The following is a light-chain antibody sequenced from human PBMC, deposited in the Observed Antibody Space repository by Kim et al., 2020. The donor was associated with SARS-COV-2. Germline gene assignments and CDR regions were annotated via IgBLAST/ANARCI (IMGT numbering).Light chain of an antibody. CDR1: QRLSTW. CDR2: ATS. V-gene: IGKV1-5*03. Sequence: DIQMTQSPSSLSASLGDTVTITCRASQRLSTWLAWYQQKPGKAPQLLIYATSTLAGGVPSRFSGSGSGTEFTLTISRLQPDDFATYYCQEYERHAMCTFGQGTKLEI. CDR3: QEYERHAMCT. J-gene: IGKJ2*02.